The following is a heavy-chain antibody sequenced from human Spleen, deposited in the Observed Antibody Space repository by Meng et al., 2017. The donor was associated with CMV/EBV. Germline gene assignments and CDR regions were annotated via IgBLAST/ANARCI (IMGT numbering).Heavy chain of an antibody. Sequence: ASVKVSYQAFGYTFSKYGVTWVRQAPGQGLVWMGWISPYNGHTNYAQKLQGRVTMTTDTSTSTAYMEVRSLRSDDTAIYYCAKDLVPAAPYYYGLDVWGQGTAVTVSS. CDR3: AKDLVPAAPYYYGLDV. CDR1: GYTFSKYG. V-gene: IGHV1-18*01. CDR2: ISPYNGHT. D-gene: IGHD2-2*01. J-gene: IGHJ6*02.